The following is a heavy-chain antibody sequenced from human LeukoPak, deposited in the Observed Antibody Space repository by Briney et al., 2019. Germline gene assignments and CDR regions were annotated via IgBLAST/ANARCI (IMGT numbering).Heavy chain of an antibody. V-gene: IGHV4-34*01. CDR3: ARLGFDP. Sequence: KGLEWIGKISHSGSATYNPSLQSRLTMSVDTSKNQFSLKMNSMTAADTAVYYCARLGFDPWGQGILVIVSS. CDR2: ISHSGSA. J-gene: IGHJ5*02.